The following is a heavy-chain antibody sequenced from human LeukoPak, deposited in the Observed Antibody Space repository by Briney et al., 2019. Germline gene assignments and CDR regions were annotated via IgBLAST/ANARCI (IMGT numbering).Heavy chain of an antibody. CDR1: GFTFSSYA. D-gene: IGHD1-14*01. V-gene: IGHV3-30*04. Sequence: GRSLKLSCAASGFTFSSYAMHWVRQAPGKGLEWVAVISYDGRNEYYADSVKGRFTISRDNSKNTLYVQMNSLRAEDTAVYYCARSGDTNRNWFDPWGQGTLVTVSS. J-gene: IGHJ5*02. CDR3: ARSGDTNRNWFDP. CDR2: ISYDGRNE.